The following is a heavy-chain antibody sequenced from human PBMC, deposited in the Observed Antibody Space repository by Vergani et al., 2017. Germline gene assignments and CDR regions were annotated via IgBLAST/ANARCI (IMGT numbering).Heavy chain of an antibody. CDR3: TRPCGYCDCRVWYHRDV. D-gene: IGHD4-17*01. V-gene: IGHV3-73*02. J-gene: IGHJ6*03. Sequence: EVQLVESGGGLVQPGGSLKLSCAASGFTFSGSTMHWVRQASGKGLEWVGRIRTKGNSYATTYAASVKGRLTICRDDSKNTAYLQMVSLRTEDTAVYYWTRPCGYCDCRVWYHRDVWGKGTTVTVSS. CDR1: GFTFSGST. CDR2: IRTKGNSYAT.